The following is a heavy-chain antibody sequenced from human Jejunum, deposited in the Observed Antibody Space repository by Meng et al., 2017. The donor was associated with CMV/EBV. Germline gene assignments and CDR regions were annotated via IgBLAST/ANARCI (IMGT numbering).Heavy chain of an antibody. D-gene: IGHD6-25*01. CDR1: GFTFSTYS. J-gene: IGHJ4*02. Sequence: EVQLVESGGGRVKSGGSLRLSCAASGFTFSTYSMTWVRQAPGKGLEWVSSISSSSRAIYTADSVKGRFTTSRDNAGNSLFLQMNSLRADDTAVYFCTRDQRRAADHDPFDDWGQGTLGTVDS. V-gene: IGHV3-21*02. CDR2: ISSSSRAI. CDR3: TRDQRRAADHDPFDD.